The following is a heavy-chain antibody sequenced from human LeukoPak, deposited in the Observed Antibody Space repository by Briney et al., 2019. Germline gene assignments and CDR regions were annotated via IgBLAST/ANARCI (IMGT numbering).Heavy chain of an antibody. CDR1: GYTFTGYY. CDR3: ARDYGALRRFDY. CDR2: ISAYNGNT. Sequence: ASVKVSCKASGYTFTGYYIHWVRQAPGQGLEWMGWISAYNGNTNYAQKLQGRVTMTTDTSTSTAYMELRSLRSDDTAVYYCARDYGALRRFDYWGQGTLVTVSS. J-gene: IGHJ4*02. V-gene: IGHV1-18*04. D-gene: IGHD5/OR15-5a*01.